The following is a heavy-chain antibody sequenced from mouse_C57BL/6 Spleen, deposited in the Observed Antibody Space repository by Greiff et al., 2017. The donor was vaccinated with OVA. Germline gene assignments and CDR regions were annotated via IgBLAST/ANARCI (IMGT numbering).Heavy chain of an antibody. Sequence: VQLQQSGPELVKPGASVKISCKASGYAFSSSWMNWVKQRPGTGLEWIGRIYPGDGDTNYNGKFKGKATLTADKSSSTAYMQLSSLTSEDSAVYFCARKSYYYGSSYYAMDYWGQGTSVTVSS. V-gene: IGHV1-82*01. CDR3: ARKSYYYGSSYYAMDY. CDR1: GYAFSSSW. CDR2: IYPGDGDT. J-gene: IGHJ4*01. D-gene: IGHD1-1*01.